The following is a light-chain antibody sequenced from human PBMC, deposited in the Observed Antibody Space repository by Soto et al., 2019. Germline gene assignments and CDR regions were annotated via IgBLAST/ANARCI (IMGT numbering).Light chain of an antibody. CDR2: GAS. Sequence: EIVMTQSPATLSVSPGERATLSCRASQSVNSNLAWYQQKPGQAPRLLIFGASTRAVGIPARFSGSGSGTEFSLTISSLQSEDFAVYYCQQYDNGPPLTFGQGTKVEIK. J-gene: IGKJ1*01. CDR1: QSVNSN. CDR3: QQYDNGPPLT. V-gene: IGKV3-15*01.